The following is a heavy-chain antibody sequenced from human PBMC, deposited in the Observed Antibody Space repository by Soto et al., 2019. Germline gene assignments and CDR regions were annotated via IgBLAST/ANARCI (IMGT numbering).Heavy chain of an antibody. J-gene: IGHJ3*01. CDR1: GGSISSYY. Sequence: SETLSLTCTVSGGSISSYYWSWIRQPPGKGLEWIGYIYYSGSTNYNPSLKSRDTTSVDTSKNQTSLKLCSVTAAATAVYYCARGMDTAMVTITMVRGFPGAFDVWGQGTMVTVSS. V-gene: IGHV4-59*01. CDR3: ARGMDTAMVTITMVRGFPGAFDV. D-gene: IGHD5-18*01. CDR2: IYYSGST.